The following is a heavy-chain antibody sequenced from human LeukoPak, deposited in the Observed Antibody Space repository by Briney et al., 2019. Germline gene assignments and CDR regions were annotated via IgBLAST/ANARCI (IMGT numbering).Heavy chain of an antibody. CDR1: GGSITSSY. CDR3: ARGRAPFQ. J-gene: IGHJ4*02. Sequence: PSETLSLTCTISGGSITSSYWSWIRQPPGKGLEWIGYIDYSVSTNYSPSLKSRVTISVDTSKNQFSLKLSSVTAADTAVYYCARGRAPFQWGQGTLVTVSS. CDR2: IDYSVST. V-gene: IGHV4-59*01. D-gene: IGHD2-21*01.